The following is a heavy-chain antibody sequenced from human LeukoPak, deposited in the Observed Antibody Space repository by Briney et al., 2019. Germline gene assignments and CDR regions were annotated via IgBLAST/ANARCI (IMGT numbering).Heavy chain of an antibody. V-gene: IGHV4-4*08. CDR2: IYTSGST. J-gene: IGHJ4*02. CDR1: GASIIGSF. D-gene: IGHD3-22*01. Sequence: PSETMSLTCTVSGASIIGSFWTWIRQPPGKGLEWIGRIYTSGSTNYNPSLKSRVTISVETSKNQFSLKLSSVTAADTAVYYCARSTYWYDSSGYYTWYFDYWGQGTLVTVSS. CDR3: ARSTYWYDSSGYYTWYFDY.